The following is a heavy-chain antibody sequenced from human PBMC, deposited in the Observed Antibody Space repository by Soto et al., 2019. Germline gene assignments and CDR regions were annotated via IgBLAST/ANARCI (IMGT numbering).Heavy chain of an antibody. CDR1: GFTFSSYV. V-gene: IGHV3-23*01. CDR2: ISGSTVST. Sequence: EVQLLESGGGLVQPGGSLRLSCAASGFTFSSYVMSWVRQAPEKGLEWVSGISGSTVSTYYADSVKGRFTISRDNSKNTLFLQMNSLRAEDTAIYYCAKVRYSGTYWDSWGQGALVTVSS. J-gene: IGHJ4*02. CDR3: AKVRYSGTYWDS. D-gene: IGHD5-12*01.